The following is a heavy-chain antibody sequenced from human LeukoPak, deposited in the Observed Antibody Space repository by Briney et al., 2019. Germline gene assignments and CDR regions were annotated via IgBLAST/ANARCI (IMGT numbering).Heavy chain of an antibody. V-gene: IGHV3-21*04. J-gene: IGHJ4*02. CDR2: ISSSSSYI. D-gene: IGHD3-16*02. CDR1: GFTFSSYS. Sequence: GGSLRLSCAASGFTFSSYSMNWVRQAPGKGLEWVSSISSSSSYIYYADSVKGRFTISRDNSKNTLYLQMNSLRAEDTAVYYCAKDHKMITFGGVIVNYYFDYWGQGTLVTVSS. CDR3: AKDHKMITFGGVIVNYYFDY.